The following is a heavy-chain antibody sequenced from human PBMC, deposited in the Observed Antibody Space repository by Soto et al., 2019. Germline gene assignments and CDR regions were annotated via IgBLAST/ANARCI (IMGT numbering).Heavy chain of an antibody. CDR3: AAMLGYCSSTSCYRKRDYYYYGMDV. D-gene: IGHD2-2*02. J-gene: IGHJ6*02. CDR1: ECSFTSYW. CDR2: IYPGDSDT. V-gene: IGHV5-51*01. Sequence: GESLKISCKGYECSFTSYWIGWVRQMPGKGLEWMGIIYPGDSDTRYSPSFQGQVTISADKSISTAYLQWSSLKASDTAMYYCAAMLGYCSSTSCYRKRDYYYYGMDVWGRGTTVTVSS.